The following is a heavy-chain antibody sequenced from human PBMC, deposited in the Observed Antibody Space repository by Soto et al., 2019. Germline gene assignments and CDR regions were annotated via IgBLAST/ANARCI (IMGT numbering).Heavy chain of an antibody. Sequence: QVQLQASGPGLVKPSEPLSLTCTVSGGSISSYYWSWIRQPPGKGLEWIGYIYYSGSTNYNPSLKSRVTISVDTSKNQFALKLSSVTAADTAVYYCAGSQWLAGVDYWGQGTLVTVSS. CDR3: AGSQWLAGVDY. D-gene: IGHD6-19*01. J-gene: IGHJ4*02. CDR1: GGSISSYY. CDR2: IYYSGST. V-gene: IGHV4-59*08.